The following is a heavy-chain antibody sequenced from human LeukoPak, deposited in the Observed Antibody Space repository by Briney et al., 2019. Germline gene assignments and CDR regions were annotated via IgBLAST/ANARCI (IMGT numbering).Heavy chain of an antibody. CDR2: ISTSGTYM. J-gene: IGHJ6*02. CDR1: GLTFSGYI. D-gene: IGHD6-13*01. CDR3: ARGIAAAGHGMDV. V-gene: IGHV3-21*01. Sequence: GGSLRLSCAASGLTFSGYIMNWVRQAPGKGLKWVSSISTSGTYMDYADSVKGRFIISRDNSKNSLFLQMNSLRAEDTAVYSCARGIAAAGHGMDVWGQRTKVTVSS.